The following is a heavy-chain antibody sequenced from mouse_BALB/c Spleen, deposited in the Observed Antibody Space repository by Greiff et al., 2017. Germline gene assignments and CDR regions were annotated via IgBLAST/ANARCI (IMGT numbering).Heavy chain of an antibody. V-gene: IGHV14-3*02. Sequence: VQLQQSGAELVKPGASVKLSCTASGFNIKDTYMHWVKQRPEQGLEWIGRIDPANGNTKYDPKFQGKATITADTSSNTAYLQLSSLTSEDTAVYYCARMSYGNFPWFAYWGQGTLVTVSA. D-gene: IGHD2-1*01. J-gene: IGHJ3*01. CDR2: IDPANGNT. CDR1: GFNIKDTY. CDR3: ARMSYGNFPWFAY.